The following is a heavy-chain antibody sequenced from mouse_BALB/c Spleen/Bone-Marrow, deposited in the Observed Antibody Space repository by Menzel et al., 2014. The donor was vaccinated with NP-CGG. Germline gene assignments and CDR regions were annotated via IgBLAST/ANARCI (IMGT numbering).Heavy chain of an antibody. D-gene: IGHD2-2*01. V-gene: IGHV14-3*02. Sequence: EVQLQQSGAELVKPGASVKLSCTASGFNVKDTYIHWVKQRPEQGLEWIGRIDPANGNTKYDPKFQGKATITADTSSNTAYLQLSSLTSEDTAVYYCASYVYGYYFYYWGQGTTLTVSS. J-gene: IGHJ2*01. CDR1: GFNVKDTY. CDR2: IDPANGNT. CDR3: ASYVYGYYFYY.